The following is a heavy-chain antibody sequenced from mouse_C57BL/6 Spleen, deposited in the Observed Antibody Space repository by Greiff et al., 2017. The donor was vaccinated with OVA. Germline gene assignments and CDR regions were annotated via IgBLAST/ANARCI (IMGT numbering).Heavy chain of an antibody. CDR3: ARRIRAWFAY. V-gene: IGHV5-17*01. CDR2: ISSGSSTI. J-gene: IGHJ3*01. Sequence: EVMLVESGGGLVKPGGSLKLSCAASGFTFSDYGMHWVRQAPEKGLEWVAYISSGSSTIYYADTVKGRFTISRDNDKNTLFLQMTCLRSEDTAIYFCARRIRAWFAYWGQGTLVTVSA. CDR1: GFTFSDYG. D-gene: IGHD1-1*01.